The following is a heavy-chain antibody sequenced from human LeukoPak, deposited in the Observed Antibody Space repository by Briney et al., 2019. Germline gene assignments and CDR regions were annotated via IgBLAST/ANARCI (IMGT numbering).Heavy chain of an antibody. CDR2: ISGRTGGT. CDR1: GFTFTTNA. Sequence: GWSLRLSCAASGFTFTTNAMSWVRQAPGKGLEWVSAISGRTGGTYYADSVKGRFTISRDNSKSTLYLQMDSLRAEDTAVYYCAKCGNSGCHLIDYWGQGTLVTVSS. D-gene: IGHD5-12*01. V-gene: IGHV3-23*01. CDR3: AKCGNSGCHLIDY. J-gene: IGHJ4*02.